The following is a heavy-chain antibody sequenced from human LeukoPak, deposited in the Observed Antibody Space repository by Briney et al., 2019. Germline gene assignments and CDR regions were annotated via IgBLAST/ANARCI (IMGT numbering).Heavy chain of an antibody. J-gene: IGHJ3*01. D-gene: IGHD6-25*01. CDR3: ARGRASAFDV. V-gene: IGHV6-1*01. Sequence: SQTLSLTCAISRDSVSTSGVAWNWVRHSPSRGLEWLERTYYTSKWNTDYAVSVKSRIVVNPDTSKNQCSLQLNSVTSEDTAVYYCARGRASAFDVWGQGTMVTVSS. CDR2: TYYTSKWNT. CDR1: RDSVSTSGVA.